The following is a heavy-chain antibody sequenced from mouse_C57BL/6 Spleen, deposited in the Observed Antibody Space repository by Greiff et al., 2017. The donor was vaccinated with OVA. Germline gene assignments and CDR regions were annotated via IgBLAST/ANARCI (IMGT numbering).Heavy chain of an antibody. V-gene: IGHV1-76*01. D-gene: IGHD3-1*01. CDR2: IYPGSGNT. J-gene: IGHJ4*01. CDR3: ARSGLPNYYAMDY. Sequence: QVHVKQSGAELVRPGASVKLSCKASGYTFTDYYINWVKQRPGQGLEWIARIYPGSGNTYYNEKFKGKATLTAEKSSSTAYMQLSSLTSEDSAVYFCARSGLPNYYAMDYWGQGTSVTVSS. CDR1: GYTFTDYY.